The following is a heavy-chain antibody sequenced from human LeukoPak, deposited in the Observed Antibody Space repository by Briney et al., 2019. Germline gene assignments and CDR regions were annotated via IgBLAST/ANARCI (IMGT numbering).Heavy chain of an antibody. V-gene: IGHV3-23*01. CDR3: AKDVYYDSSGYQN. J-gene: IGHJ4*02. CDR1: GFTFSSYG. D-gene: IGHD3-22*01. Sequence: GGTLRLSCAASGFTFSSYGMSWVRQAPGKGLEWVSAISGSGGSTYYADSVKGRFTISRDNSKNTLYLQMNSLRAEDTAVYYCAKDVYYDSSGYQNWGQGTLVTVSS. CDR2: ISGSGGST.